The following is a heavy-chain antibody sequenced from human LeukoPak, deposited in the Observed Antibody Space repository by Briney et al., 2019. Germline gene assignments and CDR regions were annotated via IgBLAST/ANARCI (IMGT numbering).Heavy chain of an antibody. V-gene: IGHV3-21*04. D-gene: IGHD1-26*01. J-gene: IGHJ4*02. Sequence: GGSLRLSCAASAFSLNAYNMNWVRQAPGKGLEWVSSISYTGTYIYYADSVKGRFTISRDNAQNSLYLQMNSLRAEDTAIYYCVRDRGTHRLIDYWGQGTLVTVSS. CDR3: VRDRGTHRLIDY. CDR2: ISYTGTYI. CDR1: AFSLNAYN.